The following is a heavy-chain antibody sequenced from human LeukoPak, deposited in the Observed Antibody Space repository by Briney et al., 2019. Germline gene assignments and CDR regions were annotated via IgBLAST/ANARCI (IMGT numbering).Heavy chain of an antibody. V-gene: IGHV3-64*01. J-gene: IGHJ6*03. CDR3: ARGDGYNYPYYYYYMDV. CDR2: ISSNGGST. D-gene: IGHD5-24*01. CDR1: GFTFSSYA. Sequence: GGSLRLSCAASGFTFSSYAMHWVRQAPGKGLEYVSAISSNGGSTYYANSVTGRFTISRDNSKTTLYLQMGSLRAEDMAVYYWARGDGYNYPYYYYYMDVWGKGTTVTVSS.